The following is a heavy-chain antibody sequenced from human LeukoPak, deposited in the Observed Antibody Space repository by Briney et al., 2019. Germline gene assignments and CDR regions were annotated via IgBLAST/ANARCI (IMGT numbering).Heavy chain of an antibody. CDR2: INHSGST. CDR3: AKEWDYSDQPSYGMDV. J-gene: IGHJ6*02. V-gene: IGHV4-34*01. CDR1: GGSFSGYY. Sequence: SETLSLTCAVYGGSFSGYYWSWIRQPPGKGLEWIGEINHSGSTNYNPSLKSRVTISVDTSKNQFSLILKSVTAADAAVYYCAKEWDYSDQPSYGMDVWGQGTTVTVSS. D-gene: IGHD4-17*01.